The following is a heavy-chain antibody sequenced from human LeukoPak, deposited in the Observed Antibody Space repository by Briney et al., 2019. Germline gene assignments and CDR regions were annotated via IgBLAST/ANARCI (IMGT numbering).Heavy chain of an antibody. CDR3: ARYYDSDHFDY. CDR2: IYYSGST. J-gene: IGHJ4*02. Sequence: SETLPLTCTVSGGSISSYYWSWIRQPPGKGLEWIGYIYYSGSTNYNPSLKSRVTISVDTSKNQFSLKLSSVTAADTAVYYCARYYDSDHFDYWGQGTLVTVSS. CDR1: GGSISSYY. D-gene: IGHD3-22*01. V-gene: IGHV4-59*01.